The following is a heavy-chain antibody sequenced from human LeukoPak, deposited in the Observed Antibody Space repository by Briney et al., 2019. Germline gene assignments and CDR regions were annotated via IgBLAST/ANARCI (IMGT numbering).Heavy chain of an antibody. D-gene: IGHD3-22*01. J-gene: IGHJ4*02. CDR2: IMKDGSEK. Sequence: GGSLRLSCAASGFTFSSYWMSWVRQAPGKGLEWVANIMKDGSEKYYVDSVKGRFTISRDNAKNSLYLQMNSLRAEDTAVYYCARVRITMIVVVNYFDYWGQGTLVTVSS. CDR1: GFTFSSYW. V-gene: IGHV3-7*01. CDR3: ARVRITMIVVVNYFDY.